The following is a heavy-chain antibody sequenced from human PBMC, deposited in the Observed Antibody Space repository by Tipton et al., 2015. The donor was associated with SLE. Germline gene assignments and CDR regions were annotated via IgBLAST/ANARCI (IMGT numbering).Heavy chain of an antibody. J-gene: IGHJ3*02. D-gene: IGHD3-3*01. CDR2: ISWNGGSI. CDR1: GFTFDDYA. CDR3: AKDITIFGVVAPLDI. Sequence: SLRLSCAASGFTFDDYAMHWVRQAPGKGLEWVSGISWNGGSIGYADSVKGRFTISRDNAKNSLYLQMNSLRAEDTALYYCAKDITIFGVVAPLDIWGQGTMVTVSS. V-gene: IGHV3-9*01.